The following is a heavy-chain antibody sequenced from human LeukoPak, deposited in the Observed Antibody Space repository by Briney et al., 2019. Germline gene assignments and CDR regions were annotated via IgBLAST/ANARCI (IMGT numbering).Heavy chain of an antibody. V-gene: IGHV4-34*01. CDR3: AREAFWSGLNWFDP. J-gene: IGHJ5*02. Sequence: PSETLSLTCAVYGGSFSGYYWSWIRQPLGKGLEWIGEINHSGSTNYNPSLKSRVTISVDTSKNQFSLKLSSVTAADTAVYYCAREAFWSGLNWFDPWGQGTLVTVSS. CDR1: GGSFSGYY. CDR2: INHSGST. D-gene: IGHD3-3*01.